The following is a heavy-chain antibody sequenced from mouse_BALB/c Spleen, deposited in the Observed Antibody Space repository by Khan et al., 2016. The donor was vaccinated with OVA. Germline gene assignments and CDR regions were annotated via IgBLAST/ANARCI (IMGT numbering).Heavy chain of an antibody. CDR3: ASSGVLHYYGYGGMDY. D-gene: IGHD1-2*01. V-gene: IGHV2-4-1*01. J-gene: IGHJ4*01. CDR1: GFSLSNFG. CDR2: IWNGGNT. Sequence: VQLQESGPGLVQPSQNLSITCTVSGFSLSNFGVHWVRQSPGKALEWLGVIWNGGNTDYNAAFISRLSISKDNSKSQIFFKMNGLQADDTAIYYCASSGVLHYYGYGGMDYWGQGTSVTVSS.